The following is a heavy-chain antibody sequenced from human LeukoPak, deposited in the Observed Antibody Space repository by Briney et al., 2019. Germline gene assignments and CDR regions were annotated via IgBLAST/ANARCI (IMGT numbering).Heavy chain of an antibody. V-gene: IGHV4-39*07. CDR3: ARWSQSKYYDFWSGSASHFDY. D-gene: IGHD3-3*01. Sequence: SETLSLTCSVSGGSISSTSYYWGWIRQPPGRGLEWIASIYYSGNTYYNPSLKSRITISVDTSKNQFSLKLSSVTAADTAVYYCARWSQSKYYDFWSGSASHFDYWGQGTLVTVSS. CDR2: IYYSGNT. J-gene: IGHJ4*02. CDR1: GGSISSTSYY.